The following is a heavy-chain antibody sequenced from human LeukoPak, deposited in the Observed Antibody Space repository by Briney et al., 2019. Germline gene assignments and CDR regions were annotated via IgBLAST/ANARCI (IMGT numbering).Heavy chain of an antibody. V-gene: IGHV4-39*01. D-gene: IGHD2-15*01. J-gene: IGHJ5*02. CDR1: GDSIIGYY. CDR3: ARIGYCSGGNCVNWFDP. Sequence: ASETLSLTRSVSGDSIIGYYWGWIRQPPGKGLEWIGIINNSGTTHYNSSLKSRVTISVDTSKNQFSLKLSSVTAADTAVFYCARIGYCSGGNCVNWFDPWGQGTLVTVSS. CDR2: INNSGTT.